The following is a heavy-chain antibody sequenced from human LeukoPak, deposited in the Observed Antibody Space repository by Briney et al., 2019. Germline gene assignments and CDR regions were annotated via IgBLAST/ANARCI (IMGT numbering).Heavy chain of an antibody. D-gene: IGHD4-17*01. CDR2: IYPGDSDT. V-gene: IGHV5-51*01. J-gene: IGHJ5*02. CDR3: ARHVHYGDYVLSP. Sequence: GESLKISCKGSGYSFTNYWIGWVRQMPGKGLEWMGIIYPGDSDTRYSPSFQGKVTISAAKSISTAYLQWSSLKASDTAMYYCARHVHYGDYVLSPWGQGTLVTVSS. CDR1: GYSFTNYW.